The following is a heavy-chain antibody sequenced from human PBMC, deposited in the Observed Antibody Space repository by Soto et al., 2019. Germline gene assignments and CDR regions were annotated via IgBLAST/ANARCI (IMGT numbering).Heavy chain of an antibody. CDR1: GFSFIRHA. V-gene: IGHV3-23*01. D-gene: IGHD1-26*01. J-gene: IGHJ3*02. CDR3: AKDLTSAEPDDAFVI. Sequence: GSLRLSCAASGFSFIRHAIRWLRQAPGKGLEWVSAISGSGGCTYYADSGKGRFSSSRDNSKNTLYLQMNSLRAEDTAVYYCAKDLTSAEPDDAFVIWGQGTMVTVSS. CDR2: ISGSGGCT.